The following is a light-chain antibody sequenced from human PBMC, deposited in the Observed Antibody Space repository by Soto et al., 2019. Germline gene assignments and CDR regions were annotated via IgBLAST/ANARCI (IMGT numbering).Light chain of an antibody. CDR1: QSLLHSNGYNY. CDR3: MQALETPLT. CDR2: LGS. V-gene: IGKV2-28*01. Sequence: IVMTQSPLSLPVTPGEPASISCRSSQSLLHSNGYNYLNWYLQKPGQSPQLLISLGSSRASGVPDRFSGSASGRDFTLLISRVEAEDVGVFYCMQALETPLTFGGGTKVDIK. J-gene: IGKJ4*01.